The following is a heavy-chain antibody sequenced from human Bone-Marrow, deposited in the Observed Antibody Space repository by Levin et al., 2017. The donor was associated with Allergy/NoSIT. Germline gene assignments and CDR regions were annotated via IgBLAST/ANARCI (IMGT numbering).Heavy chain of an antibody. CDR1: GFTFSDHY. CDR2: TRNKANSYTT. CDR3: ARESVDSGYD. V-gene: IGHV3-72*01. J-gene: IGHJ4*02. Sequence: GGSLRLSCAASGFTFSDHYMDWVRQAPGKGLEWVGRTRNKANSYTTEYAASVKGRFTISRDDSKNSLYLQMNSLKTEDTAVYYCARESVDSGYDWGQGTLVTVSS. D-gene: IGHD5-12*01.